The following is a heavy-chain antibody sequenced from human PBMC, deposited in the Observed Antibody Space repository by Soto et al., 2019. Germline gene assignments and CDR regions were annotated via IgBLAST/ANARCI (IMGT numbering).Heavy chain of an antibody. CDR2: IKSKSDGGTI. Sequence: DVQLVESGGGLVKSGESLRLSCAASGFTFKNFWMSWVRQAPGKGLEWIGRIKSKSDGGTIDYITPVKGRFTISRDDSKNTLYLQINSLKTEDTAVYYCTTAPRYWGQGTLVTVSS. CDR1: GFTFKNFW. V-gene: IGHV3-15*01. J-gene: IGHJ4*02. CDR3: TTAPRY.